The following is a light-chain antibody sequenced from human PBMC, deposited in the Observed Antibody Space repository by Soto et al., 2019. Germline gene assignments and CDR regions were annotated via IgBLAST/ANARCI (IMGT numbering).Light chain of an antibody. J-gene: IGKJ2*01. CDR1: QSVLYSPNNKNY. CDR2: WAS. CDR3: QQYYSTPDT. V-gene: IGKV4-1*01. Sequence: DIVMTQSPDSLAVSLGERATINCKSIQSVLYSPNNKNYLAWYQQKPGQPPKLLIYWASTRESGVPDRFSGSGSETDFTLTISSLQAEDVAVYYCQQYYSTPDTFGQGTKLEIK.